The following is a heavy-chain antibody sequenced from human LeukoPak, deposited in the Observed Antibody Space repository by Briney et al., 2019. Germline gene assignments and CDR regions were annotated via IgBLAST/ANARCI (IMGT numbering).Heavy chain of an antibody. D-gene: IGHD1-26*01. CDR1: GFTFSSYA. CDR2: ISSSSSYI. J-gene: IGHJ6*02. Sequence: PGGSLRLSCAASGFTFSSYAMSWVRQAPGKGLEWVSSISSSSSYIYYADSVKGRFTISRDNAKNSLYLQMNSLRAEDTAVYYCARDTRRGMDVWGQGTTVTVSS. CDR3: ARDTRRGMDV. V-gene: IGHV3-21*01.